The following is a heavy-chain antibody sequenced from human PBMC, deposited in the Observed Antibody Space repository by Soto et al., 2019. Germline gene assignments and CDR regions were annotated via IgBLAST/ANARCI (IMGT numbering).Heavy chain of an antibody. Sequence: ASVKVSCKASGGTFSSYAISWVRQAPGQGLEWMGGIIPIFGTANYAQKFQGRVTITADESTSTAYMELSSLRSEDTAVYYCARDRAPASDYDSSGPSWYFDYWGQGTLVTVSS. D-gene: IGHD3-22*01. CDR2: IIPIFGTA. CDR1: GGTFSSYA. J-gene: IGHJ4*02. V-gene: IGHV1-69*13. CDR3: ARDRAPASDYDSSGPSWYFDY.